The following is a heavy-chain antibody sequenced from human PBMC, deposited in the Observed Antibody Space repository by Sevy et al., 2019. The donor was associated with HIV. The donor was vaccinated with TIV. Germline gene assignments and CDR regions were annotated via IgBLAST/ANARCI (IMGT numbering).Heavy chain of an antibody. J-gene: IGHJ4*02. Sequence: GGSLRLSCVASGFTFSDSWMTWVRQAPGKGLERIAFINEDGSRLGYVDSVRGRCTISRETTKNSLYLQMNSLRAEDTAVYFCARDRAYSALDYWGQGTLVTVSS. CDR3: ARDRAYSALDY. V-gene: IGHV3-7*01. CDR2: INEDGSRL. CDR1: GFTFSDSW. D-gene: IGHD5-18*01.